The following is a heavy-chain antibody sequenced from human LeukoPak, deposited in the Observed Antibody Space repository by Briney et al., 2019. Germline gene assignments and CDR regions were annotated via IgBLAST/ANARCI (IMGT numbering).Heavy chain of an antibody. CDR3: ARRARVVVVITRYYFDY. V-gene: IGHV4-61*02. CDR1: GGSISSGPYY. CDR2: IYTSGST. J-gene: IGHJ4*02. Sequence: SETLSLTCTVSGGSISSGPYYWSWIRQPAGKGLEWIGRIYTSGSTNYNPSLKSRVTISVDTSKNQFSLKLSSVTAADTAVYYCARRARVVVVITRYYFDYWGQGTLVTVSS. D-gene: IGHD3-22*01.